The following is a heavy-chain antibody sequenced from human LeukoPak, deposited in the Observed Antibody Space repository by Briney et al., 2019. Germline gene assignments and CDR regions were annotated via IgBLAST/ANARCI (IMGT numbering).Heavy chain of an antibody. J-gene: IGHJ6*03. V-gene: IGHV1-18*01. D-gene: IGHD5-18*01. CDR1: GYTFTHYH. CDR2: INTDNGNT. CDR3: ARATLVPYSLYYYMDV. Sequence: ASVKVSCKASGYTFTHYHFSWVRQAPGQGLEWMGWINTDNGNTNYAQKFQGRLTMTTDTTTSTVYMELRSLRSDDTAVYYCARATLVPYSLYYYMDVWGKGTTVTVSS.